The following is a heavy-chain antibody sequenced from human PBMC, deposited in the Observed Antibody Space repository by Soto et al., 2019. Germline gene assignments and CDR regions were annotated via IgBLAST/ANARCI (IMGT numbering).Heavy chain of an antibody. J-gene: IGHJ5*02. CDR1: GYSFTDYY. Sequence: QVELVQSGAQVERPGASVKLSCKASGYSFTDYYIHWVRQAPGQWLEWLGWINANVGATNYAEKFQDRLTLTRDTSIDKAFMELTRVPSTDTAPYFCFRGRSSLTQAWGQGTRIAVAS. CDR3: FRGRSSLTQA. V-gene: IGHV1-2*02. D-gene: IGHD6-6*01. CDR2: INANVGAT.